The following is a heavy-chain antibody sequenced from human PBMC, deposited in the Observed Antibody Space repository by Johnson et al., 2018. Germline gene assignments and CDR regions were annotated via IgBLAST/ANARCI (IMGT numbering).Heavy chain of an antibody. CDR1: GGSFSNYA. J-gene: IGHJ6*03. CDR3: VRGGFRVTIFGVDIRRKGDYYYYMDV. CDR2: IIPILKTT. D-gene: IGHD3-3*01. Sequence: QVQLVQSGAEVKKXGSSXKVXCKTSGGSFSNYAINWVRQAPGQGLEWMGGIIPILKTTKYAQNLQDRVTITADESTNTAYMELSSLRSEDTAVYYCVRGGFRVTIFGVDIRRKGDYYYYMDVWGKGTTVTVSS. V-gene: IGHV1-69*01.